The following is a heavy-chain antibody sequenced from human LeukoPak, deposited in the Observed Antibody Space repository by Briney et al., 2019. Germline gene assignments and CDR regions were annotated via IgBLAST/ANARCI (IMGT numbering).Heavy chain of an antibody. D-gene: IGHD3-10*01. V-gene: IGHV4-31*03. CDR1: GGSVSSGGYY. Sequence: PSETLSLTCTVSGGSVSSGGYYWSWIRQHPGKGLEWIGYIYYSGSTYYNPSLKRRVTISVDTSKNQFSLKLSSVTAADTAVYYCASYPMVRGVIMSTTDAFDIWGQGTMVTVSS. CDR3: ASYPMVRGVIMSTTDAFDI. CDR2: IYYSGST. J-gene: IGHJ3*02.